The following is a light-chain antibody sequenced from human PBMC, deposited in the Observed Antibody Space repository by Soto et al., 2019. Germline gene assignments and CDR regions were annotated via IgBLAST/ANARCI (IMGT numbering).Light chain of an antibody. V-gene: IGLV2-14*01. J-gene: IGLJ1*01. Sequence: QSALTQSASVSGSPGQSITISCTGTSSDVGGHNYVSWYQQHPGKDPKLIIYEVSIRPSGVSNRFSGSKSGNTASLTISGLQAEDEDDDYCVSNRGYDFCVFGSGTKVTVL. CDR1: SSDVGGHNY. CDR3: VSNRGYDFCV. CDR2: EVS.